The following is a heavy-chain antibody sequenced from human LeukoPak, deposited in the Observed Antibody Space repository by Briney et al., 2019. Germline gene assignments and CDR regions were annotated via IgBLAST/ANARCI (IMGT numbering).Heavy chain of an antibody. V-gene: IGHV1-2*02. CDR3: ARDPGDYGDYDY. J-gene: IGHJ4*02. CDR2: INPNSGGT. D-gene: IGHD4-17*01. CDR1: GYTFTGYY. Sequence: ASVKVSCKASGYTFTGYYMHWVRQAPGQELEWMGWINPNSGGTNYAQKFQGRVTMTRDTSISTAYMEVSRLRSDDTAVYYCARDPGDYGDYDYWGQGTLVTVSS.